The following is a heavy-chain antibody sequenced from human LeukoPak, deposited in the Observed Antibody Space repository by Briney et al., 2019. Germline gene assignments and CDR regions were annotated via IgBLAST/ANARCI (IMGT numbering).Heavy chain of an antibody. Sequence: GGSLRLSCAASGFTFSSYAMTWVRQAPGKGLEWVSAISGSGGSPYYADSVKGRFTISRDNSKNTLFLQMNSLRAEDTAVYYCAKDQWHGGYDNVHWGQGTLVTVSS. V-gene: IGHV3-23*01. J-gene: IGHJ4*02. CDR3: AKDQWHGGYDNVH. CDR1: GFTFSSYA. D-gene: IGHD5-12*01. CDR2: ISGSGGSP.